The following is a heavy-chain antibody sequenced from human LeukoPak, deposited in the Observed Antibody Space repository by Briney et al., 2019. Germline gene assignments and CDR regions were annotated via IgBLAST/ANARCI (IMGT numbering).Heavy chain of an antibody. CDR1: GFAVSSNY. J-gene: IGHJ6*02. CDR2: IYSGGST. CDR3: ARPHSSHYAYAMDV. Sequence: PGGSLRLSCAGPGFAVSSNYMSWVRQAPGKGLEWVSLIYSGGSTHYADSVKGRFTISRDNSRNTLYLQMNSLRPEDTAVYYCARPHSSHYAYAMDVWGQGTTVTVSS. D-gene: IGHD3-16*01. V-gene: IGHV3-66*04.